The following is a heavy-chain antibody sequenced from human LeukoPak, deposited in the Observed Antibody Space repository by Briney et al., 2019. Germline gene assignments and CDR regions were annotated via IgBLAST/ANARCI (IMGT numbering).Heavy chain of an antibody. CDR3: ARGGSSSSWYYYLDV. V-gene: IGHV3-48*04. J-gene: IGHJ6*03. CDR2: ISSSSSTI. CDR1: GFTFSSYS. D-gene: IGHD6-13*01. Sequence: GGSLRLSCAASGFTFSSYSMNWVRQAPGKGLEWVSYISSSSSTIYYADSVKGRFTISRDNAKNSLYLQMNGLRPEDTAVYYCARGGSSSSWYYYLDVWGKGTTVTVSS.